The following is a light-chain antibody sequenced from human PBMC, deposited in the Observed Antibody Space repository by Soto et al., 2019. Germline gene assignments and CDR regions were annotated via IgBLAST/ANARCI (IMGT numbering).Light chain of an antibody. CDR2: GAS. J-gene: IGKJ2*01. CDR3: QQYNNWPPRT. Sequence: EIVMTQSPTSLSVSPGETATLSCRASQSISNSLAWYQQKPGQAPSLLIYGASTRATGIPARFSGSGSGTEFTLTISSLQSEDSALYYCQQYNNWPPRTFGQGTKLEIK. CDR1: QSISNS. V-gene: IGKV3-15*01.